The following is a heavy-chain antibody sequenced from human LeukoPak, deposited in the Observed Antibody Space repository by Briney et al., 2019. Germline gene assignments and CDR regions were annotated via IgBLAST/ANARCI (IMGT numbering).Heavy chain of an antibody. D-gene: IGHD3-22*01. CDR2: IYHSGST. CDR1: GGSISSGGYS. CDR3: ARSYDSTGYFFY. J-gene: IGHJ4*02. Sequence: SQTLSLTCAVSGGSISSGGYSWSWIRQPPGRGLEWIGYIYHSGSTYYNPSLKSRVTVSVDRSKNQFSLKLSSVTAADTAVYYCARSYDSTGYFFYWGQGTLVTVSS. V-gene: IGHV4-30-2*01.